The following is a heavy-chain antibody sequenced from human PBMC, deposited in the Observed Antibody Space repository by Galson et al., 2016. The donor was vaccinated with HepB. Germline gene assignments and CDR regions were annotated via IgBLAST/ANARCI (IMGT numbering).Heavy chain of an antibody. D-gene: IGHD1-1*01. J-gene: IGHJ1*01. V-gene: IGHV1-2*02. CDR1: GYTFPDYH. Sequence: SVKVSCKASGYTFPDYHMHWVRQAPGQGLEWMGWINPNPGRTKYAQKFQGRVTMTRDSSISTAYMELTRLTSDDTAIYYCARAQSNWNAHWGPGTLVTVSS. CDR2: INPNPGRT. CDR3: ARAQSNWNAH.